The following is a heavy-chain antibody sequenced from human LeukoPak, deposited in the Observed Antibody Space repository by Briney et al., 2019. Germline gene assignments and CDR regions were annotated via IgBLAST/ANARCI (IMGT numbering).Heavy chain of an antibody. D-gene: IGHD3-10*01. CDR3: ARGGLWFGELFSDY. Sequence: PSETLSLTCTVSGGSISSGSYYWSWIRQPAGKGLEWIGRIYTSGSTYYNPSLKSRVTISVDTSKNQFSLKLSSVTAADTAVYYCARGGLWFGELFSDYWGQGTLVTVSS. CDR1: GGSISSGSYY. CDR2: IYTSGST. V-gene: IGHV4-61*02. J-gene: IGHJ4*02.